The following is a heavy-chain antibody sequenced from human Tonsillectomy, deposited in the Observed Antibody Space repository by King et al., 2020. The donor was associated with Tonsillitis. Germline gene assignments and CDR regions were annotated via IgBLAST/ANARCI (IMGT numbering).Heavy chain of an antibody. CDR3: ARDGVVVVAATPNFDH. CDR1: GFTYSTYW. CDR2: IKQDGSEK. J-gene: IGHJ4*02. Sequence: VQLVESGGGLVRPGGSLRLSCAASGFTYSTYWMSWVRQAPGKGLEWVANIKQDGSEKYYVDSVKGRFTISRDNAKNSLYLQMHSLRAEDTAVYYCARDGVVVVAATPNFDHWGQGTLVTVSS. D-gene: IGHD2-15*01. V-gene: IGHV3-7*01.